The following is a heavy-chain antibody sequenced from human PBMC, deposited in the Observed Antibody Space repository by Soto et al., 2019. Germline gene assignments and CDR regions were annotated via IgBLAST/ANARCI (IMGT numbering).Heavy chain of an antibody. J-gene: IGHJ6*02. Sequence: QVQLQESGPGLVKPSGTLALTCAVSGGSISSNNWWTWVRQPPGKGLEWIGEVYHIESTNYNPSLKGRVTISLDKPKNQFPLNLPSVPAADTAVYYCAGRQLPAFMDVWGQGTTVTVSS. V-gene: IGHV4-4*02. CDR2: VYHIEST. CDR1: GGSISSNNW. CDR3: AGRQLPAFMDV. D-gene: IGHD2-2*01.